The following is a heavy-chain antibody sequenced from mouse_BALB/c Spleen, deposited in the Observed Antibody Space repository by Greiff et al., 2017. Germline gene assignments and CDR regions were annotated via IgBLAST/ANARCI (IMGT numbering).Heavy chain of an antibody. CDR3: ARDQGYGNYYAMDY. J-gene: IGHJ4*01. V-gene: IGHV5-9-4*01. Sequence: EVKLVESGGGLVKPGGSLKLSCAASGFTFSSYAMSWVRQSPEKRLEWVAEISSGGSYTYYPDTVTGRFTISRDNAKNTLYLEMSSLRSEDTAMYYCARDQGYGNYYAMDYWGQGTSVTVSS. CDR2: ISSGGSYT. CDR1: GFTFSSYA. D-gene: IGHD2-10*02.